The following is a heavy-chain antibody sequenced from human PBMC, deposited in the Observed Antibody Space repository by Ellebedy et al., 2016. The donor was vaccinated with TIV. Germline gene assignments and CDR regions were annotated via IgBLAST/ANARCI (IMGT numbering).Heavy chain of an antibody. CDR1: GGSIRSISYY. Sequence: SETLSLTXSVSGGSIRSISYYWGWIRQPPGKGLEWIANVYHSGSTYYNPSLKSRVTTSADTSKNQFSLKLNYCAMLLAAGTVHLFNPWGQGTLVTVSS. CDR3: LFNP. CDR2: VYHSGST. V-gene: IGHV4-39*01. J-gene: IGHJ5*02. D-gene: IGHD6-13*01.